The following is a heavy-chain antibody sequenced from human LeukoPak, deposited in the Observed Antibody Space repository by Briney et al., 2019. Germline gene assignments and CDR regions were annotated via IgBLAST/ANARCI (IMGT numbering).Heavy chain of an antibody. CDR1: GFTFSSYA. D-gene: IGHD3-22*01. CDR2: ISGSGGST. V-gene: IGHV3-23*01. CDR3: AKSWNYYDSSGDDALDI. Sequence: GGSLRLSCAASGFTFSSYAMSWVRQAPGKGLGWVSAISGSGGSTYYADSVKGRFTISRDNSKNTLYLQMNSLRAEDTAVYYCAKSWNYYDSSGDDALDIWGQGTMVTVSS. J-gene: IGHJ3*02.